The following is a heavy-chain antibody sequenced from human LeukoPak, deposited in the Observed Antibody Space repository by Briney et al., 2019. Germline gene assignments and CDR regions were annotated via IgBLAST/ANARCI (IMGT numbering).Heavy chain of an antibody. CDR1: GFTFSSYW. Sequence: GGSLRLSCAASGFTFSSYWVSWVRQAPGKGLEWVSVIYSGGSTYYADSVKGRFTISRDNSKNTLYLQMNSLRAEDTAVYYCARDTFRGEITYWGQGTLVTVSS. D-gene: IGHD3-16*01. V-gene: IGHV3-53*01. CDR2: IYSGGST. J-gene: IGHJ4*02. CDR3: ARDTFRGEITY.